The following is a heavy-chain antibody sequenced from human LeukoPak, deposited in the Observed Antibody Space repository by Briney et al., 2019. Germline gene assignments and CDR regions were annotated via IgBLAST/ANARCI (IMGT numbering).Heavy chain of an antibody. V-gene: IGHV4-39*07. CDR1: GGSISSSSYY. D-gene: IGHD6-19*01. CDR2: IYYSGST. J-gene: IGHJ4*02. Sequence: SETLSLTCTVSGGSISSSSYYWGWIRQPPGKGLEWIGSIYYSGSTYYNPSLKSRVTISVDTSKNQFSLKLSSVTAADTAVYYCAREVGGYSSGWYYFDYWGQGTLVTVSS. CDR3: AREVGGYSSGWYYFDY.